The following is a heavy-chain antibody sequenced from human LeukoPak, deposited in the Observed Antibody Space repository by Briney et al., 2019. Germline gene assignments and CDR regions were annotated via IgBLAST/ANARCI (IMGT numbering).Heavy chain of an antibody. J-gene: IGHJ4*02. CDR3: ATPNYYDSTGVTLPLDY. V-gene: IGHV5-10-1*01. Sequence: ESLRIPGKGSGNKLTNYWMSWVRQMPGKGLEWMGKIDPSDSYTNYSPSFQGHVTISADKSISTAYLQWSGLKASGTAMYYCATPNYYDSTGVTLPLDYWAQGTVVTVSS. CDR2: IDPSDSYT. D-gene: IGHD3-22*01. CDR1: GNKLTNYW.